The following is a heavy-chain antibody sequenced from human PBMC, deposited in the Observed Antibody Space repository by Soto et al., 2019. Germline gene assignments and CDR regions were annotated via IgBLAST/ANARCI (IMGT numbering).Heavy chain of an antibody. Sequence: SETLSLTCTVSGGSISSGGYYWSWFRQHPGKALEWIGYIYFSGSTYYNPSLKSRVTISVDTSKNQFSLSLSSVTAADTAVYYCARFIDADSYFQQWVQGSLVTVSS. CDR1: GGSISSGGYY. V-gene: IGHV4-31*03. CDR3: ARFIDADSYFQQ. CDR2: IYFSGST. J-gene: IGHJ1*01. D-gene: IGHD3-16*02.